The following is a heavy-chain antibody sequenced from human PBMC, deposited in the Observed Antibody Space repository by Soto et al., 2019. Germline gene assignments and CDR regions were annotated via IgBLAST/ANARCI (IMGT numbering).Heavy chain of an antibody. CDR2: IYYSGST. J-gene: IGHJ4*02. CDR1: GGSISSGGYY. V-gene: IGHV4-31*03. D-gene: IGHD3-22*01. CDR3: ARSRSYYDSTGYLRYYFDS. Sequence: SETLSLTCTVSGGSISSGGYYWSWIRQHPGKGLEWIGYIYYSGSTYYNPSLKSRVTISVDTSKNQLSLKLSSVTAADTAVYYCARSRSYYDSTGYLRYYFDSWGQGTLVTVSS.